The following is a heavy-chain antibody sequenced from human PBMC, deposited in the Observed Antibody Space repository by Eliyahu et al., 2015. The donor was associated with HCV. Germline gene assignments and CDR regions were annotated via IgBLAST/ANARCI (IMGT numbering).Heavy chain of an antibody. CDR2: INHSGXT. D-gene: IGHD3-10*01. CDR1: GGSFSGYY. V-gene: IGHV4-34*01. J-gene: IGHJ4*02. Sequence: QVQLQQWGAGLLKPSETLSLTCAVYGGSFSGYYWSWIRQPPGKGLEWIGEINHSGXTNYNPSLKSRVTISVDTSKNQFSLKLSSVTAADTAVYYCARVIGSGSYILRFDYWGQGTLVTVSS. CDR3: ARVIGSGSYILRFDY.